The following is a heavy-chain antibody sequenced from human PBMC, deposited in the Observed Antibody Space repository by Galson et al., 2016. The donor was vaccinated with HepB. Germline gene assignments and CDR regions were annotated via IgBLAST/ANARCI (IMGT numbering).Heavy chain of an antibody. Sequence: TLSLTCTVSGGSISNYYWNWIRQPPGKGLEWIRFIYSSGSTNYNPSLKSRVTIAIDTSTNQYSLKLSSVTAADTAVYYCARVSAAGGTRLFDYWGQGTLVTVSS. D-gene: IGHD6-13*01. CDR1: GGSISNYY. CDR2: IYSSGST. J-gene: IGHJ4*02. V-gene: IGHV4-59*01. CDR3: ARVSAAGGTRLFDY.